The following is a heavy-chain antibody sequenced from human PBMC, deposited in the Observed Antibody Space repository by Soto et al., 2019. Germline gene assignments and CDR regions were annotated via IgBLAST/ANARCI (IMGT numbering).Heavy chain of an antibody. CDR2: SYYSGST. J-gene: IGHJ3*02. CDR1: GGCISSSSYY. Sequence: QLQLQESGPGLVKPSETLSLTCTVSGGCISSSSYYWGWIRQPPGKGLEWIGSSYYSGSTYYNPSLKSPVFVSVDTSNNEFSLKLSSVTAADTAVYYCARLRWDSSGWNAFDIWGQGTMVTVSS. V-gene: IGHV4-39*01. D-gene: IGHD6-19*01. CDR3: ARLRWDSSGWNAFDI.